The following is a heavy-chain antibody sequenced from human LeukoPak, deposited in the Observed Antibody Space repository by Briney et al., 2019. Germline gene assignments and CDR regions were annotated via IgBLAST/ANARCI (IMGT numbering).Heavy chain of an antibody. CDR3: TRGYGSFDN. D-gene: IGHD3-10*01. CDR1: GFRFSSYG. Sequence: PGRSLRLSCVVSGFRFSSYGMHWVRQAPGKGLEWVAVISYDGSNKDYADSVKGRFTISRDNSKNTLYLQMNSLIAEDTAVYYCTRGYGSFDNWGQGTLVIVSS. V-gene: IGHV3-30*03. CDR2: ISYDGSNK. J-gene: IGHJ4*02.